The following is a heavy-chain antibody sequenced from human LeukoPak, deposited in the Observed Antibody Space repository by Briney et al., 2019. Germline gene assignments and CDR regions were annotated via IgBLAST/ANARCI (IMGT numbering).Heavy chain of an antibody. Sequence: ASVKVSCKASGYTFTGYYMHWARQAPGQGLEWMGWINPNSGGTNYAQKFQGRVTMTRDTSISTAYMELSRLRSDDTAVYYCARVYRYNWNYGAPFDYWGQGTLVTVSS. J-gene: IGHJ4*02. CDR3: ARVYRYNWNYGAPFDY. CDR2: INPNSGGT. CDR1: GYTFTGYY. D-gene: IGHD1-7*01. V-gene: IGHV1-2*02.